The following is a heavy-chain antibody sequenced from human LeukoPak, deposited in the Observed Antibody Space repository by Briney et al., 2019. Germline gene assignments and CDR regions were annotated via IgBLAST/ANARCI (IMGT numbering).Heavy chain of an antibody. Sequence: ASVKVSCKASGYTFIGYYMHWVRQAPGQGLEWMGWISPYNGHTKYAHSLQGRVTMTTDTSTSTAFMELRSLMSDDTAVYFCAREGESRKLDSWGQGTLVTVSS. CDR2: ISPYNGHT. J-gene: IGHJ5*01. V-gene: IGHV1-18*04. CDR1: GYTFIGYY. D-gene: IGHD1-26*01. CDR3: AREGESRKLDS.